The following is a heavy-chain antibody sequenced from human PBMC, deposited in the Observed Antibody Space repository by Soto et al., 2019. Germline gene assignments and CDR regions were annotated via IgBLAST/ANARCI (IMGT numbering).Heavy chain of an antibody. Sequence: LRLSFAASGVIFSAFGMTWVRQAPGKGLQWVSTISGDGSSTYYADSVKGRFTISRDNSKSTAYLQMNSLGAEDTAVYYCAKSIGVVIKTYYYYYGMDVWGQGTTVTVSS. J-gene: IGHJ6*02. V-gene: IGHV3-23*01. CDR1: GVIFSAFG. CDR3: AKSIGVVIKTYYYYYGMDV. D-gene: IGHD3-3*01. CDR2: ISGDGSST.